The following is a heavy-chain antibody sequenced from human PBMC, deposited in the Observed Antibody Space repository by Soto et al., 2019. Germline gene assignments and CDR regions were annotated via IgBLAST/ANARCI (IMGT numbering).Heavy chain of an antibody. CDR1: GDSFNAYS. V-gene: IGHV4-59*01. CDR2: IYYSGST. D-gene: IGHD3-10*01. J-gene: IGHJ4*02. CDR3: AGDFGSGSYRFDY. Sequence: EQLQESGPRLVKPSETLSLTCTVSGDSFNAYSWSWIRQPPGKGLEWIGYIYYSGSTTYNPSLKNRVTMSIDTSGNQFSLKLSSVTAADTAVYYCAGDFGSGSYRFDYWGQGALVTVSS.